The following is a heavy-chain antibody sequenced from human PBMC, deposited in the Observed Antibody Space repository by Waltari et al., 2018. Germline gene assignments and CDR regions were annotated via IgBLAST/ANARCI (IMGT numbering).Heavy chain of an antibody. CDR3: ATIVGARWFDP. CDR1: GGSISSSSYY. CDR2: IYFSGST. D-gene: IGHD1-26*01. J-gene: IGHJ5*02. Sequence: QLQLQESGPGLVKPSETLSLTCTVSGGSISSSSYYWGWIRQPPGKGLEWIGSIYFSGSTYHNPSLKSRVTISVDTSKNQFSLKLSSVTAADTAVYYCATIVGARWFDPWGQGTLVTVSS. V-gene: IGHV4-39*01.